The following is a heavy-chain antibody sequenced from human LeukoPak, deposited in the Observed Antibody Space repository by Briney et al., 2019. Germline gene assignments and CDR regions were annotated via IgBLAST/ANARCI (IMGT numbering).Heavy chain of an antibody. J-gene: IGHJ4*02. V-gene: IGHV3-23*01. CDR2: TSDAGTVT. CDR3: AKISLHGSQTDY. CDR1: GFSFSTYA. Sequence: GGSLRLSCVASGFSFSTYAMSWVRQAPGKGLEWVSGTSDAGTVTYYGDSVKGRFTFSRDNSRYTLYLQMNSLKAEDMAVYYCAKISLHGSQTDYWGQGTLVTVSS. D-gene: IGHD3-10*01.